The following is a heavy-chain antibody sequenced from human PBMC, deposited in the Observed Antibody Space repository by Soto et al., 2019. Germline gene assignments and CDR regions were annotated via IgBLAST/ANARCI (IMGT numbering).Heavy chain of an antibody. CDR1: GFTFSSYG. CDR2: ISYDGSNK. Sequence: QVQLVESGGGVVQPGRSLRLSCAASGFTFSSYGMHWVRQAPGKGLEWVAVISYDGSNKYYADSVKGRFNSSRDNSKNTLYLQMNSLRAEDTAVYYCANWLFSPNDAVDIWGQGTMVTGSS. D-gene: IGHD3-9*01. J-gene: IGHJ3*02. V-gene: IGHV3-30*18. CDR3: ANWLFSPNDAVDI.